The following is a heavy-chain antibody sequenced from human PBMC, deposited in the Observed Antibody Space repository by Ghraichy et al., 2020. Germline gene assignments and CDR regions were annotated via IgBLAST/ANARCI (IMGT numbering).Heavy chain of an antibody. CDR3: ARDPGYIAARLGYFDY. CDR1: GFTVSSNY. V-gene: IGHV3-66*02. J-gene: IGHJ4*02. D-gene: IGHD6-6*01. CDR2: IYSGGST. Sequence: GGSLRLSCAASGFTVSSNYMSWVRQPPGKGLEWVSVIYSGGSTYYADSVKGRFTISRDNSKNTLYLQMNSLRAEDTAVYYCARDPGYIAARLGYFDYWGQGTLVTVSS.